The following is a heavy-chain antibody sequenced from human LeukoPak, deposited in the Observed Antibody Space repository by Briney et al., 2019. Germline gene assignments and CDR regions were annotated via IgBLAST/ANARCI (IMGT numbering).Heavy chain of an antibody. CDR3: AGAGDYYSTGDY. Sequence: GGSLRLSCAASGFILSDRYMDWVRQAPGKGLEWVGRTRNKANNYNTEYAASVKGRFTISRDDSKNSLYLQMNTLKTEDTAVYYCAGAGDYYSTGDYWGQGALVTVSS. J-gene: IGHJ4*02. D-gene: IGHD2-21*01. V-gene: IGHV3-72*01. CDR1: GFILSDRY. CDR2: TRNKANNYNT.